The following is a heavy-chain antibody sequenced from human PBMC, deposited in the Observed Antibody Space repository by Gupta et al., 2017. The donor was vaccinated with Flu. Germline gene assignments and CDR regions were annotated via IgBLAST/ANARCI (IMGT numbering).Heavy chain of an antibody. Sequence: VRDDADYWSWIRQPPGKGLEWIGQIDISGNTNYNPSLKSRVSISVDTSKNQFSLMLTSVTAADTAVYYCARDNSVSWFFSWGQGILVTVSS. V-gene: IGHV4-61*08. J-gene: IGHJ4*02. CDR2: IDISGNT. D-gene: IGHD6-13*01. CDR3: ARDNSVSWFFS. CDR1: VRDDADY.